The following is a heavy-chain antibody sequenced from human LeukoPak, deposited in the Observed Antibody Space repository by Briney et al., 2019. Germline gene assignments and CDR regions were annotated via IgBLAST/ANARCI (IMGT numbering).Heavy chain of an antibody. D-gene: IGHD6-19*01. V-gene: IGHV3-23*01. CDR3: AKGVGYSSGSRTDY. J-gene: IGHJ4*02. Sequence: GGSLRLSCAASGFTFDDYGMSWVRQAPGKGLEWVSAISGNGGSTYYAGSVKGRFTISRDNSKNTLYLQMNSLRAEDTAVYYCAKGVGYSSGSRTDYWGQGTLVTVSS. CDR1: GFTFDDYG. CDR2: ISGNGGST.